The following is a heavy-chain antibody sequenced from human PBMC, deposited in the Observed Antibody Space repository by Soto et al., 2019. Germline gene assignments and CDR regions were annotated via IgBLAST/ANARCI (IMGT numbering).Heavy chain of an antibody. D-gene: IGHD6-13*01. V-gene: IGHV4-39*01. J-gene: IGHJ4*02. CDR2: IYYSGST. CDR1: GGSISSRSYY. Sequence: QLQLQESGPGLVKPSETLSLTCTVSGGSISSRSYYWGWIRQPPGKGLEWIGCIYYSGSTYYNPSLKSRVTISVDTSKNQFSLKLSSVTDADTDVYYGARHSRIAASGKAFAYLGQVTLVTVSS. CDR3: ARHSRIAASGKAFAY.